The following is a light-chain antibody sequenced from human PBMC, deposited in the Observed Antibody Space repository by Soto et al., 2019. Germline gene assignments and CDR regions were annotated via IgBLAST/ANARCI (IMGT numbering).Light chain of an antibody. CDR2: GAS. CDR1: QSVSSSY. J-gene: IGKJ2*01. CDR3: QQYGSSTVYT. V-gene: IGKV3-20*01. Sequence: EIVLTQSPGTLSLSPGERATLSCRASQSVSSSYLAWYQQKPGQAPRLLIYGASSRATGIPDRFSGSGSGTDFTLTSSRLEPEDFAVYYCQQYGSSTVYTFGQGTKLEIK.